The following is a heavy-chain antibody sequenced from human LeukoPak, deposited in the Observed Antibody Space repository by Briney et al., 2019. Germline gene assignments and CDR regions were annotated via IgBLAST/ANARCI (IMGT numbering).Heavy chain of an antibody. D-gene: IGHD3-3*01. Sequence: ASVKVSCKASGYTFTDYYMHWVRQAPGQGLEWMGWINPNSGGTNYAQKFQGRVTMTRDTSISTAYMELSRLRSEDTAVYYCARSGTIFGVVTLWGQGTLVTVSS. CDR2: INPNSGGT. CDR3: ARSGTIFGVVTL. J-gene: IGHJ4*02. CDR1: GYTFTDYY. V-gene: IGHV1-2*02.